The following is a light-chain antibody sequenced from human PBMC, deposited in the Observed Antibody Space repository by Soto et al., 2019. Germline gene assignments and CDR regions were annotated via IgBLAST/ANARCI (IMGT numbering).Light chain of an antibody. CDR1: QPISSY. J-gene: IGKJ5*01. V-gene: IGKV1-39*01. CDR3: QQSFSTPPTT. CDR2: ATS. Sequence: DIKMTQSPSSLSASVGDRVTITCRASQPISSYLNWYQQKPGKAPKLLIYATSSLQSGVPSRFRGSRSGTDFTLTISNLQPEDFAAYYCQQSFSTPPTTFGQGTRLEIK.